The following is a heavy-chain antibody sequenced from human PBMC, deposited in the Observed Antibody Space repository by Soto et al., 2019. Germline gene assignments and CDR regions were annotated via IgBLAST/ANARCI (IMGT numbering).Heavy chain of an antibody. D-gene: IGHD2-21*01. CDR3: AKVVLWGGDPPTHAFDI. CDR1: GFIFDDYA. CDR2: ITWNSDTI. V-gene: IGHV3-9*01. J-gene: IGHJ3*02. Sequence: EMELVESGGGLVQPGRSLRLACAASGFIFDDYAMHWVRQAPGKGLEWVSGITWNSDTIYYADSVKGRFTISRDNAKNSLYRQMNSLRAEDTDLYYGAKVVLWGGDPPTHAFDICGQGTMVTVSS.